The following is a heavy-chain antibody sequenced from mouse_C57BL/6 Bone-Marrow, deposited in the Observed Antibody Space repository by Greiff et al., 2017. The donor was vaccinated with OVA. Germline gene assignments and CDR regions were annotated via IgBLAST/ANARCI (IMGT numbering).Heavy chain of an antibody. CDR1: GYTFTSYW. D-gene: IGHD2-4*01. J-gene: IGHJ3*01. Sequence: QVQLKQPGAELVKPGASVKMSCKASGYTFTSYWITWVKQRPGQGLEWIGDIYPGSGSTNYNEKFKSKATLTVDTSSSTAYMQLSSLTSEDSAVYYCARCGMITTGGAYWGQGTLVTVSA. CDR2: IYPGSGST. V-gene: IGHV1-55*01. CDR3: ARCGMITTGGAY.